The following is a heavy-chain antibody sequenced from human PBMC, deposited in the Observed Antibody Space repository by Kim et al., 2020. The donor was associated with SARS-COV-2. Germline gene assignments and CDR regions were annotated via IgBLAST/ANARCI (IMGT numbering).Heavy chain of an antibody. CDR2: INPSGGST. CDR3: ARDVFLRRDIVVVPAAPDGDTAMGGGDY. Sequence: ASVKVSCKASGYTFTSYYMHWVRQAPGQGLEWMGIINPSGGSTSYAQKFQGRVTMTRDTSTSTVYMELSSLRSEDTAVYYCARDVFLRRDIVVVPAAPDGDTAMGGGDYWGQGTLVTVSS. D-gene: IGHD2-2*01. CDR1: GYTFTSYY. J-gene: IGHJ4*02. V-gene: IGHV1-46*01.